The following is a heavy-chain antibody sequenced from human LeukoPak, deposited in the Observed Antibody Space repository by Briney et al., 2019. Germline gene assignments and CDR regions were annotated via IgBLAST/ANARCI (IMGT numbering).Heavy chain of an antibody. D-gene: IGHD3-16*01. V-gene: IGHV3-30*02. J-gene: IGHJ3*01. CDR2: IRYDGSNK. CDR3: AREDRGADV. CDR1: GFTFSSYG. Sequence: GGSLRLSCAASGFTFSSYGMHWVRQAPGKGLEWVAFIRYDGSNKYYADSVKGRFTVSRDTSNNIVYLQMNNLRAEDTAVYYCAREDRGADVWGQGTMVTVSS.